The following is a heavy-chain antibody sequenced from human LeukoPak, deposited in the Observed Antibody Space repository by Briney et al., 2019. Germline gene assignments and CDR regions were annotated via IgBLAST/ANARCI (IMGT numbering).Heavy chain of an antibody. J-gene: IGHJ4*02. Sequence: GGSLRLSCAASGFTLSSYWMSWVRQAPGKGPGWVANIKQDGSEKYYVDSVKGRFTISRDNAKNSLYLQMNSLRAEDTAVYYCARVMGTYHPIDYWGQGTLVTVSS. V-gene: IGHV3-7*01. CDR2: IKQDGSEK. CDR1: GFTLSSYW. D-gene: IGHD2-8*01. CDR3: ARVMGTYHPIDY.